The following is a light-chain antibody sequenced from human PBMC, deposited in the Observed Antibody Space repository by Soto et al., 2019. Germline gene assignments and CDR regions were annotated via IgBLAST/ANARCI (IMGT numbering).Light chain of an antibody. CDR3: AAWDDSLNGQEV. V-gene: IGLV1-44*01. Sequence: QAVVTQPPSASGTPGLRVTISCSGSSSNIGSNTVNWYKQLPGTAPKLLIYFNNQRPSGVPDRFSGSKSGTSASLAISGLQSEDEADYYCAAWDDSLNGQEVFGGGTKLTVL. J-gene: IGLJ2*01. CDR2: FNN. CDR1: SSNIGSNT.